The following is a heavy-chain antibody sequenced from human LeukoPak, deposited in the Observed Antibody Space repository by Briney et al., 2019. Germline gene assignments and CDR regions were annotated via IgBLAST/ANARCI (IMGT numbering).Heavy chain of an antibody. J-gene: IGHJ6*03. CDR3: GRETSQKGGHYMDV. CDR1: GGSISSYY. Sequence: SETLSLTCTVSGGSISSYYCSCILQPPAKGLQWSGYIYYSGSTNYNPSLNSRLTISVDTSKNQFSLKLRSVTAADTAVYYCGRETSQKGGHYMDVWGKGTKVTISS. CDR2: IYYSGST. D-gene: IGHD3-16*01. V-gene: IGHV4-59*01.